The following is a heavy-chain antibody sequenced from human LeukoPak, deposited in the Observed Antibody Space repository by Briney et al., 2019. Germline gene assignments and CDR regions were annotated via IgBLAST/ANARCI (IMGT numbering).Heavy chain of an antibody. Sequence: ASVKVSCKASGYTFTGYYMHWVRQAPGQGLEWMGWINPNSGGTNYAQKFQGRVTMTRDTSTSTAYMELSRLRSDDTAVYYCARALAYVTSHFDYWGQGTLVTVPS. V-gene: IGHV1-2*02. CDR3: ARALAYVTSHFDY. J-gene: IGHJ4*02. CDR1: GYTFTGYY. D-gene: IGHD1-14*01. CDR2: INPNSGGT.